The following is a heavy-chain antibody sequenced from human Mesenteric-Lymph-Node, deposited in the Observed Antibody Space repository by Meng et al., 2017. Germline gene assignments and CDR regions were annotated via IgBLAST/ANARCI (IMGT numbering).Heavy chain of an antibody. V-gene: IGHV4-30-4*01. D-gene: IGHD5-18*01. Sequence: GHLREPGPGLVKPSQTLSLTCPCSGGSISSGDYYWSWIRQPPGKGLELIGHIYYSGSTSYNPSLKSRVTISVDTSNNQFSLKLSSVTAADTAVYYCARVGWRQWSFDLWGRGTLVTVSS. CDR3: ARVGWRQWSFDL. J-gene: IGHJ2*01. CDR2: IYYSGST. CDR1: GGSISSGDYY.